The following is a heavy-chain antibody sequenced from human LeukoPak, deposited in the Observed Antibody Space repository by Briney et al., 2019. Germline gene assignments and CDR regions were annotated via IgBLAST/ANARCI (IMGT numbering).Heavy chain of an antibody. D-gene: IGHD5-18*01. CDR1: GFTFSSYW. Sequence: GSLRLSCAASGFTFSSYWMHWVRQVPGKGLVWVSRIDSDGTSTTYADSVKGRITISRDNAKNTLYLQMNSLRAEDTAVYYCARGASGYSYGWGQGTLVTVSS. CDR3: ARGASGYSYG. V-gene: IGHV3-74*01. J-gene: IGHJ4*02. CDR2: IDSDGTST.